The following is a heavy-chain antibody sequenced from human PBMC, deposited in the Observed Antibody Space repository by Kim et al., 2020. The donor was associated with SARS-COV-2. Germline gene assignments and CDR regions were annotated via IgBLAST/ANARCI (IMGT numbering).Heavy chain of an antibody. CDR3: ARHRAYDSSGYSNNHFEN. Sequence: SETLSLTCTVSGGSISSSSYYWGWIRQPPGKGLEWIGSIYYSGSTYYNPSLKSRVTISVDTSKNQFSLKLSSVTAADTAVYYCARHRAYDSSGYSNNHFENWGQGTLVTVSS. V-gene: IGHV4-39*01. D-gene: IGHD3-22*01. CDR1: GGSISSSSYY. J-gene: IGHJ4*02. CDR2: IYYSGST.